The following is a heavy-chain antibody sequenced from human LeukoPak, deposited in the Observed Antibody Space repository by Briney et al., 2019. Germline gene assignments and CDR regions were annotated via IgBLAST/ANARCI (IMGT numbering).Heavy chain of an antibody. D-gene: IGHD2-15*01. CDR1: GFTFSGFA. CDR3: GKGRAVVGAAGPDH. Sequence: GGSLRLSCVGSGFTFSGFAMIWVRQAPGKGLEWVSSISTGSGNKYYTDSVKGRFTISRDNSKNTLYLQMNSLRAEDTATYYCGKGRAVVGAAGPDHWGQGTLVTVSS. J-gene: IGHJ4*02. CDR2: ISTGSGNK. V-gene: IGHV3-23*01.